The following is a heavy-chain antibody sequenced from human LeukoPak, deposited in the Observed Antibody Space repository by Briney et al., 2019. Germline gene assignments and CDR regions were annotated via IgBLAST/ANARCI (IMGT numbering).Heavy chain of an antibody. CDR1: GFSFTGYW. Sequence: GESLKISCKGSGFSFTGYWIAWVRQMPGEGLEWMGIIYPYDSNTKYSPSFQGQVTISADKSISTAYLQWTSLKASDTAMYYCATRAGGYYYLDVWGKGTTVTVSS. V-gene: IGHV5-51*01. CDR3: ATRAGGYYYLDV. D-gene: IGHD6-19*01. J-gene: IGHJ6*03. CDR2: IYPYDSNT.